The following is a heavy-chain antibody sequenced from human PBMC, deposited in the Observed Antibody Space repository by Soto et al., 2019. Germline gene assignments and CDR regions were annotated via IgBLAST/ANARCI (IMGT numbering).Heavy chain of an antibody. J-gene: IGHJ4*02. CDR1: GGSISDGGYY. Sequence: QVQLQESGPGLVKPSQTLSLTCTVSGGSISDGGYYWSWIRQHPGKGLEWIGYIYYSGNAYYNPAPKSRVTISLDASKGQCSLRLSSVTAADTAVYFCASAPFHYYGSGRVDYWGRGDRVTVSS. D-gene: IGHD3-10*01. V-gene: IGHV4-31*03. CDR2: IYYSGNA. CDR3: ASAPFHYYGSGRVDY.